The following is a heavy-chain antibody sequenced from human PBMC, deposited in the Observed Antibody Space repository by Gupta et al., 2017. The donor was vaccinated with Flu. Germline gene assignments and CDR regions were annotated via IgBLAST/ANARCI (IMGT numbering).Heavy chain of an antibody. D-gene: IGHD1-1*01. CDR3: VKDPFALSGTTGY. CDR2: FGGGRGST. J-gene: IGHJ4*02. V-gene: IGHV3-23*01. Sequence: FISYAMIWVRQAPGKGLEWVSTFGGGRGSTYYADSVKGRFTISRDDSKNTLYLQMESLRAEDTAVYYCVKDPFALSGTTGYWGQGTLVTVSS. CDR1: FISYA.